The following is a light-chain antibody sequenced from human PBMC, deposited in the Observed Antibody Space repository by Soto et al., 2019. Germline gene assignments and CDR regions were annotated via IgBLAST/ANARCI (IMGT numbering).Light chain of an antibody. CDR1: QSVGSD. V-gene: IGKV3-15*01. J-gene: IGKJ5*01. CDR2: AAS. Sequence: EIVMTQSPATLSVSPGERATLSCSASQSVGSDLAWYQQKPGQAPRLLIYAASTRATGIPARFSGSGSGTEFTLTISSLQSEDFAVYYCQQYGTSPPITFGQGTRLEIK. CDR3: QQYGTSPPIT.